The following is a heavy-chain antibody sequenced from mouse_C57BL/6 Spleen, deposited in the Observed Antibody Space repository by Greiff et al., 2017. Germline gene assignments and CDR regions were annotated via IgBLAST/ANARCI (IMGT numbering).Heavy chain of an antibody. Sequence: QVQLQQPGAELVKPGASVKVSCKASGYTFTSYWMHWVKQRPGQGLEWIGRIHPSDSDNNYNQKFKGKATLTVDNSSSTAYMQLSSLTSEDSAVYYCAIGDYSNPHAMDYWGQGTSVTVSS. D-gene: IGHD2-5*01. CDR3: AIGDYSNPHAMDY. J-gene: IGHJ4*01. V-gene: IGHV1-74*01. CDR1: GYTFTSYW. CDR2: IHPSDSDN.